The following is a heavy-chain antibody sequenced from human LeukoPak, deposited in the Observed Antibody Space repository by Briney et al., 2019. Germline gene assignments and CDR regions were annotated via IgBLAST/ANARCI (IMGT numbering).Heavy chain of an antibody. CDR1: GGSVSSNYYS. J-gene: IGHJ3*02. CDR2: IHYSGST. D-gene: IGHD1-26*01. V-gene: IGHV4-39*01. Sequence: SETLSLTCTVSGGSVSSNYYSWGWIRQPPGKGLEWIGSIHYSGSTYNNPSLKSRVTISRDTSKNQFSLKLSSVTAADTAVYFCAGHLNTGSYRGYFDIWGQGTMVTVSS. CDR3: AGHLNTGSYRGYFDI.